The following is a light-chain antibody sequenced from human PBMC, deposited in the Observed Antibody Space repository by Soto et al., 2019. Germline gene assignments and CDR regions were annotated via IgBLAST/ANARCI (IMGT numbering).Light chain of an antibody. J-gene: IGKJ2*01. V-gene: IGKV3-20*01. CDR1: QSVSSSY. CDR3: QQYGSSLYT. CDR2: SGS. Sequence: EIVLTQSPGTLSLSPGETATLSRRASQSVSSSYLAWYQQKPGQAPRLLIYSGSTRATGIPDRFSVSGSGTDFTLTITRLEPEDFAVYYCQQYGSSLYTFGQGTKVEIK.